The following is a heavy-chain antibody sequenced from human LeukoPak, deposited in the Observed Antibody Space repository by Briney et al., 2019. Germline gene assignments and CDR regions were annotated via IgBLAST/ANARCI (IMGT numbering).Heavy chain of an antibody. CDR2: IYSGGGT. CDR1: GFTVSTNY. J-gene: IGHJ4*02. V-gene: IGHV3-66*01. D-gene: IGHD4-17*01. CDR3: ARGFRSVTTWGYFDY. Sequence: GGSLRLSCAASGFTVSTNYMSWVRQAPGKGLEWVSLIYSGGGTYYADSVKGRFTISRDNSRNTLSLQMNSLRVDDMAVYYCARGFRSVTTWGYFDYWGQGALVTVSS.